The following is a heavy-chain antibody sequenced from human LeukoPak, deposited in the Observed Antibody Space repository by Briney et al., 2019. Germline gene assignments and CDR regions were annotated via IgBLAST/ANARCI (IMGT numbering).Heavy chain of an antibody. D-gene: IGHD2-21*01. Sequence: SQTLSLTCAISGDTVSSNSATWSWIRQSPSRGLEWLGRTYYRSKWYNDYAVSVKGRITFNPDTSKNQFSLQLNSVTPEDTAVYYCTRQHSGGMDVWGQGTTVTVSS. CDR2: TYYRSKWYN. V-gene: IGHV6-1*01. J-gene: IGHJ6*02. CDR3: TRQHSGGMDV. CDR1: GDTVSSNSAT.